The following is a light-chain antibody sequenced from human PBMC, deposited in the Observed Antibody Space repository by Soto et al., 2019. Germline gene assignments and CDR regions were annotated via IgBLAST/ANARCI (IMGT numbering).Light chain of an antibody. Sequence: EIVMTQSPATLSVSPGERATLSCRASQSVSSNLAWYQQKPGQAPRLIIYGASTRATGIPARFSGSGSGTEFTLTISSLQSEDFAVYYRQQYNNWPSTFGQGTRLEIK. CDR1: QSVSSN. CDR3: QQYNNWPST. V-gene: IGKV3-15*01. CDR2: GAS. J-gene: IGKJ5*01.